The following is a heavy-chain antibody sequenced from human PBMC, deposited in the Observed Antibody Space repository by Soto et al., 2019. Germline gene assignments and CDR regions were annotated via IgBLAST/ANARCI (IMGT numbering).Heavy chain of an antibody. Sequence: GGSLRLSCAASGFPFSGHGMHWVRQRQAPGKGLEWVAVMSNDGSDKNYVDSVKGRFTISRDNSENILYLQMNSLRAEDTAVYYCARGSSSGTRYYIIDHWGQGTLVTVSS. J-gene: IGHJ4*02. V-gene: IGHV3-30*03. D-gene: IGHD2-15*01. CDR2: MSNDGSDK. CDR1: GFPFSGHG. CDR3: ARGSSSGTRYYIIDH.